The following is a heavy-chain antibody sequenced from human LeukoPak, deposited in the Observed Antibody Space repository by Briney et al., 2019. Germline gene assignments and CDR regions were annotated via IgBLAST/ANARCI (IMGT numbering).Heavy chain of an antibody. J-gene: IGHJ3*02. CDR1: KFNFHNYG. Sequence: GGSLRLSCTTPKFNFHNYGLTWVRQAPGKELEWVSSSGSGGSTQYAASVQGRFTISRDNSKNTLYLQVNSLRAEDTAVYYCAKDPNGDYIGAFDIWGQGTMVTVSS. D-gene: IGHD4-17*01. V-gene: IGHV3-23*01. CDR2: SGSGGST. CDR3: AKDPNGDYIGAFDI.